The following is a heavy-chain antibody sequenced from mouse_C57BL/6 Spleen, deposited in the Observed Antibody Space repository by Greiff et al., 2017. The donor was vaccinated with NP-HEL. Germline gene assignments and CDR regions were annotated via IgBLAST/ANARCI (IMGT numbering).Heavy chain of an antibody. CDR2: INPYNGGT. CDR1: GYTFTDYY. D-gene: IGHD5-2*01. Sequence: VQLKESGPVLVKPGASVKMSCKASGYTFTDYYMNWVKQSHGKSLEWIGVINPYNGGTSYNQKFKGKATLTVDKSSSTAYMELNSLTSEDSAVYYCARENTERYFDYWGQGTTLTVSS. V-gene: IGHV1-19*01. J-gene: IGHJ2*01. CDR3: ARENTERYFDY.